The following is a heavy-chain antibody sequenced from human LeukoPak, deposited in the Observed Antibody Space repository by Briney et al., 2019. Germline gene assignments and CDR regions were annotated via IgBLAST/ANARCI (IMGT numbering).Heavy chain of an antibody. J-gene: IGHJ4*02. V-gene: IGHV3-53*01. CDR2: IYSGGST. CDR3: ALQNGSSPFDY. D-gene: IGHD3-22*01. Sequence: PGGSLRLSCAASGFTVSSNYMSWVRQAPGKGLEWVSVIYSGGSTDYADSVKGRFTISRDNSKNTLYLQMNSLRAEDTAVYYCALQNGSSPFDYWGQGTLVTVSS. CDR1: GFTVSSNY.